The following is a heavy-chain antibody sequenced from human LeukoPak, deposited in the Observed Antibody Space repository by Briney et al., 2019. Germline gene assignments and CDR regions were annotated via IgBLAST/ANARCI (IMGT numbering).Heavy chain of an antibody. CDR3: ARAVWRSCSGGSCYGYYFDY. J-gene: IGHJ4*02. CDR1: GFTFSSYW. CDR2: INPGGSSI. D-gene: IGHD2-15*01. V-gene: IGHV3-74*01. Sequence: GGSLRLSCAASGFTFSSYWMHWVRQVPGKGLVWVARINPGGSSITYADSVKSRFTISRDNAKNTLYLQMDSLGAEDTGVYYCARAVWRSCSGGSCYGYYFDYWGQGTLVTVSS.